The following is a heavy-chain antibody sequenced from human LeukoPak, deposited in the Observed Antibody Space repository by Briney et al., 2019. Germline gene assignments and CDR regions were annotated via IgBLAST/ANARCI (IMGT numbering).Heavy chain of an antibody. Sequence: GGSLRLSCAAPGFTVSSNYMSWVRQPPGMGLEWVSFIYGGGSTYYADSVKGRFTISSDSSKNTLYLQMNSLRVEDTAVYYCARGLSGSSGYFDYWGQGILVTVSS. D-gene: IGHD1-26*01. CDR1: GFTVSSNY. CDR2: IYGGGST. V-gene: IGHV3-66*01. CDR3: ARGLSGSSGYFDY. J-gene: IGHJ4*02.